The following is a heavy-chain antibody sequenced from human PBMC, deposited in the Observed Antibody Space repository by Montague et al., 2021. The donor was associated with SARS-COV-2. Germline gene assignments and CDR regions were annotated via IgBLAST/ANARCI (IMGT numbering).Heavy chain of an antibody. CDR3: ARGAGRGSGYGKYYYYYYGMGV. CDR2: IYYSGST. Sequence: SETLSLTCTVSGGFISSYYWSWIRQPPGKGLEWIGYIYYSGSTNYNPSLKSRVTISVDTSKNQFSLKLSSVTAADTAVYYCARGAGRGSGYGKYYYYYYGMGVWGQGTTVTVSS. CDR1: GGFISSYY. V-gene: IGHV4-59*01. D-gene: IGHD5-12*01. J-gene: IGHJ6*02.